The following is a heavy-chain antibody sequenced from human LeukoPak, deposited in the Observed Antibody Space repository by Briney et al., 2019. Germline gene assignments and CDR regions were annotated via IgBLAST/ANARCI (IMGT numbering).Heavy chain of an antibody. D-gene: IGHD3-22*01. CDR3: ATCKGWLPDAFDI. J-gene: IGHJ3*02. Sequence: GGSLRLSCAASGFTFSSYSMNWVRQAPGKGLEWVSSISSSSSYIYYADSVKGRFTISRDNAKNSLYLQMNSLRAEDTAVYYCATCKGWLPDAFDIWGQGTMVTVSS. CDR1: GFTFSSYS. CDR2: ISSSSSYI. V-gene: IGHV3-21*01.